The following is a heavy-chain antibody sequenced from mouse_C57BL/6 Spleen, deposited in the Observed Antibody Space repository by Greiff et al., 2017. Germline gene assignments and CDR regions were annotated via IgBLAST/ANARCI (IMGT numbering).Heavy chain of an antibody. CDR2: ISYDGSN. Sequence: EVKLMESGPGLVKPSQSLSLTCSVTGYSITSGYYWNWIRQFPGNKLEWMGYISYDGSNNYNPSLKNRISITRDTSKNQFFLKLNSVTTEDTATXYCARDGSSPYYAMDYWGQGTSVTVSS. CDR3: ARDGSSPYYAMDY. D-gene: IGHD1-1*01. CDR1: GYSITSGYY. V-gene: IGHV3-6*01. J-gene: IGHJ4*01.